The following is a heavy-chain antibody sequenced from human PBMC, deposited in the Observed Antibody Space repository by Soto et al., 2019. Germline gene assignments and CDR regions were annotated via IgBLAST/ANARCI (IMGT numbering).Heavy chain of an antibody. J-gene: IGHJ4*02. Sequence: GGSLRLSCAASGFTFSSYEMMWVRQAPGKGLEWVSFIHNSRGTTYYADSVKGRFTISRDNAQDSLYLQMSSLRAEDTAVYYCATSLSGYYYSYWGQGTLVTVSS. CDR2: IHNSRGTT. CDR1: GFTFSSYE. D-gene: IGHD3-22*01. CDR3: ATSLSGYYYSY. V-gene: IGHV3-48*03.